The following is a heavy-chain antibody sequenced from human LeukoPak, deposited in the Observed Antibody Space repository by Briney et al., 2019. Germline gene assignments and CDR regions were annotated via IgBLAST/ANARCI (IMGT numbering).Heavy chain of an antibody. CDR2: INHSGST. CDR1: GGSISGYY. CDR3: ARGPGYSYGYPDY. Sequence: SETLSLTCTVSGGSISGYYWSWIRQPPGKGLEWIGEINHSGSTNYNPSLKSRVTISVDTSKNQFSLKLSSVTAADTAVYYCARGPGYSYGYPDYWGQGTLVTVSS. D-gene: IGHD5-18*01. V-gene: IGHV4-34*01. J-gene: IGHJ4*02.